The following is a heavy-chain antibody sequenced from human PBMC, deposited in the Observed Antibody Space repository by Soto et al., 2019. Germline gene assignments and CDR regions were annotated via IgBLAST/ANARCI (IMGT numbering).Heavy chain of an antibody. J-gene: IGHJ4*02. CDR1: GGSISSEGYY. CDR3: ARGRGYSYGPYYFDF. V-gene: IGHV4-31*03. D-gene: IGHD5-18*01. Sequence: SETLSLTCTVSGGSISSEGYYWSWFRQLPGKGLEWIGDIYYSGSTYYNPSLKSRLTISGDASKNQFSLKLSSVTAADTALYYCARGRGYSYGPYYFDFWGQGTLVTVSS. CDR2: IYYSGST.